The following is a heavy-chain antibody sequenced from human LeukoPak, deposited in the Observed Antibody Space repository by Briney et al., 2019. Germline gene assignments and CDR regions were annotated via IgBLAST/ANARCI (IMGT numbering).Heavy chain of an antibody. V-gene: IGHV3-23*01. CDR2: ISPGGGTT. CDR1: GFTFSSYA. CDR3: AKSRSGSANWALRIFDN. D-gene: IGHD1-1*01. J-gene: IGHJ4*02. Sequence: GGSLRLSCAASGFTFSSYAMSWVRQSPARGREWVASISPGGGTTYYADYVKGRFTISRDNSNNSLFVQMNSLRVEDTAVYFCAKSRSGSANWALRIFDNWGQGTLVTVSS.